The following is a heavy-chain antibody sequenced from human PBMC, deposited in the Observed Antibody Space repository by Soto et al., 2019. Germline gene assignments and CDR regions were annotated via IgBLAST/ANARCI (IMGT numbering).Heavy chain of an antibody. J-gene: IGHJ4*02. D-gene: IGHD2-15*01. CDR1: GFTFSSYA. V-gene: IGHV3-23*01. Sequence: GGSLRLSCAASGFTFSSYAMSWVRQAPGKGLEWVSAISGSGGSTYYADSVKGRFTISRDNSKNTLYLQMNSLRAEDTAVYYCAKGSVVVVVAATPGFDYWGQGTLVTVSS. CDR2: ISGSGGST. CDR3: AKGSVVVVVAATPGFDY.